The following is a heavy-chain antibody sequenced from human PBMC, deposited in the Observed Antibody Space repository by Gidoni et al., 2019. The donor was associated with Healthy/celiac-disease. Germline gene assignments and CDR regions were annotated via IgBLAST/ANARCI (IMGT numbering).Heavy chain of an antibody. V-gene: IGHV5-10-1*03. CDR1: GYSFTCYW. J-gene: IGHJ4*02. CDR2: IAPSDSYT. CDR3: ARLFTYCSSTSCSDY. Sequence: EVQLVQSGAEVQKPGESLRLSCKGSGYSFTCYWISWVRQMPGKGLEWMGRIAPSDSYTNYSPSFQGHVTISADKSISTAYLQWSSLKASDTAMYYCARLFTYCSSTSCSDYWGQGTLVTVSS. D-gene: IGHD2-2*01.